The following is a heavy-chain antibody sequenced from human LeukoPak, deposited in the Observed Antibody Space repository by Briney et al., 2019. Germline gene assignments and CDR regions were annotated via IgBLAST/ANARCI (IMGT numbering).Heavy chain of an antibody. V-gene: IGHV3-23*01. Sequence: GGSLRLSCAASGFTFTSDAMTCVRQAPGKGLQWVSPISSSGGSTYYADSVKGRFTLSRDNSKTSLFLQMNSLRAEDTAVYYCAKDSFRSSPVVDPGGQGTLVTASS. CDR1: GFTFTSDA. J-gene: IGHJ5*02. D-gene: IGHD6-19*01. CDR3: AKDSFRSSPVVDP. CDR2: ISSSGGST.